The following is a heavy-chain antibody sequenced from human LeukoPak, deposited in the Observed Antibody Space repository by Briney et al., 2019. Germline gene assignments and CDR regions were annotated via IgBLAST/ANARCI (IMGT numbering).Heavy chain of an antibody. CDR2: ISGSAFAI. CDR1: GFTFSSYG. D-gene: IGHD4-17*01. CDR3: VKDEGGDPTTGTLA. Sequence: PGGSLRLSCAASGFTFSSYGMTWVRQAPGKGLGWVSAISGSAFAIYYADSVEGRFTISRDNSKNTVSLQMNSLSLEDTAIYYCVKDEGGDPTTGTLAWGQGTLVTVSS. J-gene: IGHJ5*02. V-gene: IGHV3-23*01.